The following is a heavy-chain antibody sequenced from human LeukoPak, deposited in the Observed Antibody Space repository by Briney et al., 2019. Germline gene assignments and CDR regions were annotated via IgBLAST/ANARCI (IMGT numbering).Heavy chain of an antibody. Sequence: RASVKVSCKASGGTFSTYAISWVRQAPGQGLEWMGGIIPIFGTANYAQKFQGRVTIIADESTSTAYMELSSLRSEDTAVYYCARAAYSSSYAAGYWGQGTLVTVSS. CDR2: IIPIFGTA. CDR1: GGTFSTYA. CDR3: ARAAYSSSYAAGY. V-gene: IGHV1-69*01. D-gene: IGHD6-6*01. J-gene: IGHJ4*02.